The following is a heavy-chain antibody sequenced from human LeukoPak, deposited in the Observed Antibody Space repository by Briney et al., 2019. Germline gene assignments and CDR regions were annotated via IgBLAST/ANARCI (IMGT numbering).Heavy chain of an antibody. CDR3: AKALFTYWGDAFDI. D-gene: IGHD7-27*01. CDR1: GFTFSSYW. CDR2: IKQDGNEK. J-gene: IGHJ3*02. Sequence: PGGSLRLSCAASGFTFSSYWMSWVRQAPGKGLEWVANIKQDGNEKYYVDSVKGRFTIPRDNAKNSLYLQMNSLRAEDTAVYYCAKALFTYWGDAFDIWGQGTMVTVSS. V-gene: IGHV3-7*01.